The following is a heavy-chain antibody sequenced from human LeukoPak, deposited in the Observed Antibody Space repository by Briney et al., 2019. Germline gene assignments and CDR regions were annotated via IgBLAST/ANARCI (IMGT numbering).Heavy chain of an antibody. Sequence: GASVKVSCKASGYNFSDYCLHWVRQAPGQGLEWMGWISPYSNGTKSAQKFQGRVTMTRDTSTSTAYMELSRLTSDDTAVYYRVRKWVRGVISTDYWGQGTLVTVSS. CDR3: VRKWVRGVISTDY. CDR1: GYNFSDYC. D-gene: IGHD3-10*01. J-gene: IGHJ4*02. CDR2: ISPYSNGT. V-gene: IGHV1-2*02.